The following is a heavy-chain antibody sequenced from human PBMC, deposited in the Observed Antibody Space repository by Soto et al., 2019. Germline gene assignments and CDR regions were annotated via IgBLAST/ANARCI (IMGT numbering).Heavy chain of an antibody. CDR3: ARFSGSYYYAMDV. V-gene: IGHV4-39*07. CDR2: IYSSEDT. J-gene: IGHJ6*02. Sequence: SETLSLTCTVSGGSVSSNDYSWGWIRQSPGKGLEWIGTIYSSEDTHYKPSLKRRVTISVDTSKNQFSLQLKSVTAADTALYYCARFSGSYYYAMDVWGQGSTVTVSS. D-gene: IGHD6-19*01. CDR1: GGSVSSNDYS.